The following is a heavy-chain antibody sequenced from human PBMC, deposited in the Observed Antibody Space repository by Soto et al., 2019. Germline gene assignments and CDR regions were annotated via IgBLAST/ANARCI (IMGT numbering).Heavy chain of an antibody. CDR2: ISSSSSYI. CDR1: GFTFSSYS. CDR3: ARGAFRYDSRGYYGNTHDAFDF. J-gene: IGHJ3*01. V-gene: IGHV3-21*01. D-gene: IGHD3-22*01. Sequence: EVQLVESGGGLVKPGGSLRLSCAASGFTFSSYSMNWVRQAPGKGLEWVSSISSSSSYIYYADSVKDRFTISRDNAKNSLYLRMNGLRAEDTGVYYGARGAFRYDSRGYYGNTHDAFDFWGQGTMVTVSS.